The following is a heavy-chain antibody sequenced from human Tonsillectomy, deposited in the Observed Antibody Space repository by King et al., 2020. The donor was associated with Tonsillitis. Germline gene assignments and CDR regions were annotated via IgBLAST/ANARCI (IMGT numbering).Heavy chain of an antibody. CDR1: GFTFGSYG. CDR2: ISDDGNKK. Sequence: VQLVESGGGVVQPGRSLKLSCAASGFTFGSYGMHWVRQAPGKGLEWVAVISDDGNKKYYIDSVKGRFTISRDNSKNTLYLQMTSLRAEDTAVNYSAKDPDFCSGYWPWFGMDVWGQGTTVTVSS. V-gene: IGHV3-30*18. CDR3: AKDPDFCSGYWPWFGMDV. J-gene: IGHJ6*02. D-gene: IGHD3-3*01.